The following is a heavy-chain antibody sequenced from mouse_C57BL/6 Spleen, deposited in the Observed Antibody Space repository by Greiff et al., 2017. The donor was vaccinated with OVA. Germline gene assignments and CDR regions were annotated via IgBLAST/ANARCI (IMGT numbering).Heavy chain of an antibody. CDR1: GYTFTSYW. Sequence: QFQLQQPGAELVKPGASVKLSCKASGYTFTSYWMQWVKQRPGQGLEWIGEIDPSDSYTNYNQKFKGKATLTVDTSSSTAYMQLSSLTSEDSAVYYCARRIITTVVWGQGTTLTVSS. CDR2: IDPSDSYT. J-gene: IGHJ2*01. V-gene: IGHV1-50*01. CDR3: ARRIITTVV. D-gene: IGHD1-1*01.